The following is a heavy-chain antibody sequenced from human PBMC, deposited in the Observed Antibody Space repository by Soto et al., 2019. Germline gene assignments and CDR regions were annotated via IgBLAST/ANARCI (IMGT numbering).Heavy chain of an antibody. Sequence: QVQLQESGPGLVKPSQTLSLTCTVSGGSISSGGYYWSWIRQHPGKGLEWIAYIYYTVSTYYNPSIKRRVTISLDTSKNQFSLKLSSVTGADTAVYYCARGRAGFFWSGGSDNWFDPWGQGPLVTVSS. CDR3: ARGRAGFFWSGGSDNWFDP. J-gene: IGHJ5*02. V-gene: IGHV4-31*03. D-gene: IGHD3-3*01. CDR2: IYYTVST. CDR1: GGSISSGGYY.